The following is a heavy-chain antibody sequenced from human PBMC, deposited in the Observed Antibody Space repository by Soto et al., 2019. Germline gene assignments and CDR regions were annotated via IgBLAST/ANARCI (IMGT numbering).Heavy chain of an antibody. CDR3: ARESLIPIAAAHNAYYYYGMDV. Sequence: QVQLVQSGAEVKKPGASVKVSCKASGYTFTGYYMHWVRQAPGQGLEWMGWINPNSGGTNYAQKFQGWVTMTRDTSISTAYMELSRLRSDDTAVYYCARESLIPIAAAHNAYYYYGMDVWGQGTTVTVSS. CDR1: GYTFTGYY. D-gene: IGHD6-13*01. J-gene: IGHJ6*02. V-gene: IGHV1-2*04. CDR2: INPNSGGT.